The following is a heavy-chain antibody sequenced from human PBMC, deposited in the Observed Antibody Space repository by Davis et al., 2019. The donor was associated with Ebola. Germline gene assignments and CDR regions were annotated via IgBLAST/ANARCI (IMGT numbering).Heavy chain of an antibody. CDR1: GGTFSSYA. Sequence: SVKVSCKASGGTFSSYAISWVRQAPGQGLEWMGRIIPILGIANYAQKFQGRVTITADKPTSTAYMELSSLRSEDTAVYYCARWGTIMGDYFDYWGQGTLVTVSS. J-gene: IGHJ4*02. CDR3: ARWGTIMGDYFDY. V-gene: IGHV1-69*04. CDR2: IIPILGIA. D-gene: IGHD3-16*01.